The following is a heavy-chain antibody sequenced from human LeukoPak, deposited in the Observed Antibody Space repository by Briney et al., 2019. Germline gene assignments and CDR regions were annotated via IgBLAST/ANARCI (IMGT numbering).Heavy chain of an antibody. CDR1: GFTFSSYW. CDR2: IKQDGGDK. CDR3: ARGRGEDY. D-gene: IGHD3-16*01. V-gene: IGHV3-7*04. J-gene: IGHJ4*02. Sequence: GGSLRLSCAASGFTFSSYWMTWVRQAPGKGLEWVANIKQDGGDKYYVDSVKGRFTISRDNAENSLYLQMNSLRAGDTAVYYCARGRGEDYWGQGTLVTVSS.